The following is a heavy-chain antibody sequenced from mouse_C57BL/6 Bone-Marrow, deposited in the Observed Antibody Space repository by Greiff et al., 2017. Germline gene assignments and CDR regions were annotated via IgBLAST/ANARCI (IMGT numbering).Heavy chain of an antibody. V-gene: IGHV2-2*01. CDR3: ARILY. CDR2: IWSGGST. J-gene: IGHJ3*01. Sequence: VKLQESGPGLVQPSQSLSITCTVSGFSLTSYGVHWVRQSPGKGLEWLGVIWSGGSTDYNAAFISRLSISKDNSKSQVFFKMNSLQADDTAIYYCARILYWGQGTLVTVSA. CDR1: GFSLTSYG.